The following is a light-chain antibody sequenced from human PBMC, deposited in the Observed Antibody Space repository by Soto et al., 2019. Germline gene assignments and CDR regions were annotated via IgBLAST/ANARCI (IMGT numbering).Light chain of an antibody. CDR1: SSNIGAGYD. Sequence: QSVLTQPPSVSGAPGQRVTISCTGSSSNIGAGYDVHWYQQLPGTAPKLLIYGNSNRPSGVPDRFSGSKSGTSASLAITGLQAEDEADYYCQSYDSSLSGFYVFGPGTKPPS. CDR3: QSYDSSLSGFYV. CDR2: GNS. V-gene: IGLV1-40*01. J-gene: IGLJ1*01.